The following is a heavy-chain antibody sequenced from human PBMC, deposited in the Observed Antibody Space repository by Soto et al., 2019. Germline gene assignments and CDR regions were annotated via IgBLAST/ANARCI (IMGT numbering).Heavy chain of an antibody. Sequence: PGGSLRLSCAASGFSFSISPIHWVRQAPGKGPEWVALISYDGTNKFYADSVKGRFTISRDNSKSTLYLQVDSLRPEDAAVYYCARDPKTSGGQHWAFNYFDSWGQGTLVTVPS. V-gene: IGHV3-30-3*01. CDR1: GFSFSISP. D-gene: IGHD7-27*01. J-gene: IGHJ4*02. CDR2: ISYDGTNK. CDR3: ARDPKTSGGQHWAFNYFDS.